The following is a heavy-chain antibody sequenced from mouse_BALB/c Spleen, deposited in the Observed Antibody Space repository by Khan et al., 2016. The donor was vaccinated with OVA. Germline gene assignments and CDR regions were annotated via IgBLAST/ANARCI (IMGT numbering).Heavy chain of an antibody. Sequence: EVQLQQSGPDLVKPGASVKISCKASGYSFTGYYIHWVKQSHGKSLEWIGRVNPNNGGTSYNQKFKGKAILSVDKSSNTAYMELLSLTLDDSAVYSGAIYHVYFDVWGAGTTVTVSS. J-gene: IGHJ1*01. V-gene: IGHV1-22*01. CDR1: GYSFTGYY. CDR3: AIYHVYFDV. CDR2: VNPNNGGT.